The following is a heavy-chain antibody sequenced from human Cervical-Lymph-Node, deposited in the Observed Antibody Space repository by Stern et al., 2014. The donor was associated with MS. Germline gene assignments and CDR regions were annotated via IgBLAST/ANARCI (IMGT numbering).Heavy chain of an antibody. Sequence: QVTLKESGPALVKPTQTLTLTCSFSGFSLNTNGMSVTWVRQPPGKALEWLALIDWDDDKFYNTSLRTRLTISKDTAKNQVVLTMTDMDPVDTGTYFCARMKRDRLAFDIWGQGTVVIVSS. D-gene: IGHD6-25*01. CDR3: ARMKRDRLAFDI. CDR1: GFSLNTNGMS. V-gene: IGHV2-70*20. J-gene: IGHJ3*02. CDR2: IDWDDDK.